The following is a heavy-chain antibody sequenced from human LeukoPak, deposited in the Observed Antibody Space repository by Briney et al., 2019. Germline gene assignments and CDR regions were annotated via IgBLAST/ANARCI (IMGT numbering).Heavy chain of an antibody. CDR1: GFTLDDYA. V-gene: IGHV3-9*01. CDR2: ISWNSGSI. J-gene: IGHJ3*02. CDR3: AKGGSGDAFDI. Sequence: QSGRSLRLSCAASGFTLDDYAMHWVRQVPGKGLEWVSGISWNSGSIGYADSVKGRFTISRDNAKNSLYLQMNSLRAEDTALYYCAKGGSGDAFDIWGQGTMVTVSS. D-gene: IGHD2-15*01.